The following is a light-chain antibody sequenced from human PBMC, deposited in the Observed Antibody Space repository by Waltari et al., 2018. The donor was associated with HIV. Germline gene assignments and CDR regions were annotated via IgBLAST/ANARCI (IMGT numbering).Light chain of an antibody. CDR1: SSNIGSNG. J-gene: IGLJ2*01. V-gene: IGLV1-44*01. CDR3: ATLDDSLNGPI. CDR2: SNN. Sequence: QSVLPQSPSASGTPGQRVTISCSGGSSNIGSNGVDWYQRFPGTAPKLLIYSNNQRPSGVPDRFSGSKSGTSASLAISGLQSEDEATYYCATLDDSLNGPIFGGGTRLTVL.